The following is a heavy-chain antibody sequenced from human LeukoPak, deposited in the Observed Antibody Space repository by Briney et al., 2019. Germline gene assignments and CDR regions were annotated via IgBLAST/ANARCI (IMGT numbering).Heavy chain of an antibody. CDR2: ISSSGSTI. CDR1: GFTFSSYE. CDR3: AKEWQWGPY. V-gene: IGHV3-48*03. J-gene: IGHJ4*02. D-gene: IGHD6-19*01. Sequence: GGSLRLSCAASGFTFSSYEMNWVCQAPGKGLEWVSYISSSGSTIYYADSVKGRFTISRDNSKNTLYLQMNSLRAEDTAVYYCAKEWQWGPYWGQGTLVTVSS.